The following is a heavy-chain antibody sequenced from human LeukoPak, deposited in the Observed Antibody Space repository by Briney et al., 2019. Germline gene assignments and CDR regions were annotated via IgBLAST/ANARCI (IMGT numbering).Heavy chain of an antibody. CDR1: GFTFSSYA. J-gene: IGHJ6*03. Sequence: GGSLRLSCAASGFTFSSYAMHWVRQAPGQGLEWMGWINPNSGGTNYAQKFQGRVTMTRDTSISTAYMELRSLRSDDTAVYYCARSTRTGGFDYYYYMDVWGKGTTVTVSS. CDR3: ARSTRTGGFDYYYYMDV. V-gene: IGHV1-2*02. D-gene: IGHD1-26*01. CDR2: INPNSGGT.